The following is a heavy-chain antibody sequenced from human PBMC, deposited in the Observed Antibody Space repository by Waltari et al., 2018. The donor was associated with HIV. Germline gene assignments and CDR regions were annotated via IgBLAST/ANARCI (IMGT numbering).Heavy chain of an antibody. V-gene: IGHV1-46*01. CDR3: ARHRSPSYSVMVVVKGSYDY. CDR1: GYTFSNYY. Sequence: QVQLVQSGAEVKKPGASVKVSCKASGYTFSNYYIHWMRQAPGQGLEWMGIINPGGGSESYAEKFEGRVTMTRDTSANTLYMELRSLTSEDTAVYYCARHRSPSYSVMVVVKGSYDYWGQGTLVTVSS. CDR2: INPGGGSE. J-gene: IGHJ4*02. D-gene: IGHD2-15*01.